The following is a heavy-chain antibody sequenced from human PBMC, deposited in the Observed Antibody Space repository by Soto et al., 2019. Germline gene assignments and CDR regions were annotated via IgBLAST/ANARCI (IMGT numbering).Heavy chain of an antibody. V-gene: IGHV3-23*01. D-gene: IGHD3-10*01. Sequence: EVHLLESGGDLVQPGGSLRLSCAASGFTFSTYAMSWVRQAPGKGLEWVSTISSSGGNTYYTDSVKGRFTIARDNSKNTLYLQMNNLRAEDPAIYYCANRPTSTGFGDPFDIWGQGTMVTVSS. CDR3: ANRPTSTGFGDPFDI. CDR2: ISSSGGNT. CDR1: GFTFSTYA. J-gene: IGHJ3*02.